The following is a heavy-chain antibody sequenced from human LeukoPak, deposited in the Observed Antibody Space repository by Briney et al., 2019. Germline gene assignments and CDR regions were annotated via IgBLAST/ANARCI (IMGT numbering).Heavy chain of an antibody. CDR2: IYHCGST. CDR1: GGSISSGGYS. CDR3: ASSYGSGSYSVNWFDP. V-gene: IGHV4-30-2*01. J-gene: IGHJ5*02. Sequence: PSQTLSLTCAVSGGSISSGGYSWSWIRQPPGKGLEWIGYIYHCGSTYYNPSLKSRVTISVDRSKNQFSLKLSSVTAADTAVYYCASSYGSGSYSVNWFDPWGQGTLVTVSS. D-gene: IGHD3-10*01.